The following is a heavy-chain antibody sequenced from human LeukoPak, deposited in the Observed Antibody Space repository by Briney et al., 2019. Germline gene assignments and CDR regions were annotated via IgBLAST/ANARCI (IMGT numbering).Heavy chain of an antibody. Sequence: GASVKVSCKASGYTFTSYGISWVRQAPGQGLEWMGWISAYNGNTNYAQKLQGRVTMTTDTSTSTAYMELRSLRSDDTAVYYCARVVARGIAVAGTLDYWGQGTLVTVSS. CDR3: ARVVARGIAVAGTLDY. V-gene: IGHV1-18*01. CDR2: ISAYNGNT. J-gene: IGHJ4*02. D-gene: IGHD6-19*01. CDR1: GYTFTSYG.